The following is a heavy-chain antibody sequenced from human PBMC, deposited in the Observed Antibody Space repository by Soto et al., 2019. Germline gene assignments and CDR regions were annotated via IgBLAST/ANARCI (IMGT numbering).Heavy chain of an antibody. V-gene: IGHV1-69*06. CDR2: IIPIFGTA. Sequence: KVSFKASGGTFISYAISWVRQAPGQGLEWMGGIIPIFGTANYAQKFQGRVTITADKSTSTAYMELSSLRSEDTAVYYRARDRNDFWSGYYPYYFDYWGQGTLVTVSS. J-gene: IGHJ4*02. D-gene: IGHD3-3*01. CDR1: GGTFISYA. CDR3: ARDRNDFWSGYYPYYFDY.